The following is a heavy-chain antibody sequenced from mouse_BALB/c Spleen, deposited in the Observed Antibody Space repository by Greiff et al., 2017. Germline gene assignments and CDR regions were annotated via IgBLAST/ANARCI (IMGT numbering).Heavy chain of an antibody. J-gene: IGHJ3*01. D-gene: IGHD1-1*01. Sequence: VQLQQPGAELVKPGTSVKLSCKASGYSFTGYTMNWVKQSHGKNLEWIGLINPYNGGTSYNQKFKGKATLTVDKSSSTAYMELLSLTSEDSAVYYCVYGSSYPAWFAYWGQGTLVTVSA. CDR2: INPYNGGT. CDR1: GYSFTGYT. V-gene: IGHV1-18*01. CDR3: VYGSSYPAWFAY.